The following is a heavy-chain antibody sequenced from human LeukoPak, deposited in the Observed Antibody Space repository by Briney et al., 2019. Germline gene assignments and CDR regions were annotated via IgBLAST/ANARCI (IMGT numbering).Heavy chain of an antibody. J-gene: IGHJ2*01. CDR3: ARVYYSSSYDYWYFDL. D-gene: IGHD6-13*01. CDR2: IYYTGST. Sequence: NPSETLSLTCTVSGGSINDYWSWIRQSPGKGLESLGYIYYTGSTNYNPSLKSRVTISVDTSKNQFSLKLSSVTAADTAVYYCARVYYSSSYDYWYFDLWGRGTLVTVSS. CDR1: GGSINDY. V-gene: IGHV4-59*01.